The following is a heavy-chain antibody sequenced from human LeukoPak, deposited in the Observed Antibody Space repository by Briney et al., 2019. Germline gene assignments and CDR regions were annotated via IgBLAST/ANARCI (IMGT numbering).Heavy chain of an antibody. CDR3: ARDLVPRCSGDSCYSWFDP. CDR2: INPSGGST. CDR1: GYTFTNYY. J-gene: IGHJ5*02. V-gene: IGHV1-46*01. Sequence: ASVKVSCKASGYTFTNYYMHWVRQAPGQGLEWMGIINPSGGSTSYAQKFQGRVTMTRDTSTSTVYMELSSLRAEDTALYYCARDLVPRCSGDSCYSWFDPWGQGTLVTVSS. D-gene: IGHD2-15*01.